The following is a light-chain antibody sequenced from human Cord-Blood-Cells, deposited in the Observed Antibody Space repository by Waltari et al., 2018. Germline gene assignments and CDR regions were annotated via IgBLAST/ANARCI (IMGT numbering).Light chain of an antibody. CDR3: QSADSSGTYEV. J-gene: IGLJ2*01. V-gene: IGLV3-25*02. CDR2: KDS. Sequence: SYELTQPPSVSVSPGQTARITCSGDALPKQYAYWYQQKPGQAPVLVIYKDSERPSGIPERCSASSSGTTVTLTISGVQAVDEADYYGQSADSSGTYEVFGGGTTLTVL. CDR1: ALPKQY.